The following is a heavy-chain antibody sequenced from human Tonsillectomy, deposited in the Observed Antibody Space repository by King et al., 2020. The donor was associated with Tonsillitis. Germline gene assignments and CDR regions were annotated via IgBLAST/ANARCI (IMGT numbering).Heavy chain of an antibody. V-gene: IGHV4-39*07. CDR1: GGSISSSSYY. Sequence: QLQESGPGLVKPSETLSLTCTVSGGSISSSSYYWGWIRQPPGKGLEWIGSIYYSGSTYYNPSLKSRVTISVDTSKNQFSLKLSSVTAADTAVYYCARDVAARPRWFHPWGQGTLVTVSS. D-gene: IGHD6-6*01. CDR2: IYYSGST. CDR3: ARDVAARPRWFHP. J-gene: IGHJ5*02.